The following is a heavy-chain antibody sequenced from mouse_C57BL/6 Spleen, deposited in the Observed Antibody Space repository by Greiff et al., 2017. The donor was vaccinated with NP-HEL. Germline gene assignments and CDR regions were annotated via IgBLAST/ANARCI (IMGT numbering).Heavy chain of an antibody. CDR2: IYPGSGST. CDR1: GYTFTSYW. CDR3: ARWGLRRWFAY. V-gene: IGHV1-55*01. Sequence: QVHLQQSGAELVKPGASVKMSCKASGYTFTSYWITWVKQRPGQGLEWIGDIYPGSGSTNYNEKFKSKATLTVDTSASTAYMQLSSLTSEDSAVYYGARWGLRRWFAYWGQGTLVTVSA. J-gene: IGHJ3*01. D-gene: IGHD2-4*01.